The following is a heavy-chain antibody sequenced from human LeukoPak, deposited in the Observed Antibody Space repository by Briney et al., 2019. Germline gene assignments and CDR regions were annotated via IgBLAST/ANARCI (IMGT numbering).Heavy chain of an antibody. Sequence: SETLSLTCTVSGVSISSYHWNWIRQPPGKGLEWIGYIYYSGNTNYNPSLKSRVTISIDTSKNQFSLKLSSVTAADTAVYYCAREMGSGSEFDYWGQGTLVTVSS. CDR3: AREMGSGSEFDY. CDR1: GVSISSYH. V-gene: IGHV4-59*01. J-gene: IGHJ4*02. CDR2: IYYSGNT. D-gene: IGHD6-19*01.